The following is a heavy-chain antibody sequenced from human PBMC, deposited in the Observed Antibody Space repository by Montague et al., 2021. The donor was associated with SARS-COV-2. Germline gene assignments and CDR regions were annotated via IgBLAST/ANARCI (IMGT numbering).Heavy chain of an antibody. V-gene: IGHV3-7*01. CDR2: IKQDGSEK. D-gene: IGHD5-18*01. Sequence: PLRLSCAASGFTFSSYWMSWVRQAPGKGLEWVANIKQDGSEKYYVDSVKGRFTISRDNAKNSLYLQMNSLRAEDTAVYYCARDIEEYSYGLDYWGQGTLVTVSS. CDR3: ARDIEEYSYGLDY. CDR1: GFTFSSYW. J-gene: IGHJ4*02.